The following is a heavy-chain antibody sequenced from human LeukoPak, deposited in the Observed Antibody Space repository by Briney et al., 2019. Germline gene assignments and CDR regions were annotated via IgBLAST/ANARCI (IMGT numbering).Heavy chain of an antibody. Sequence: SETLSLTCAVSGGSISNNYWSWFRQPPGKGLEWIGYIYYSGSTNYNPSLKSRVTISVDTSKSQFSLKLSSVTAADTAVYYCASHKGFWGQGTLVTVSS. CDR3: ASHKGF. J-gene: IGHJ4*02. V-gene: IGHV4-59*01. CDR2: IYYSGST. CDR1: GGSISNNY.